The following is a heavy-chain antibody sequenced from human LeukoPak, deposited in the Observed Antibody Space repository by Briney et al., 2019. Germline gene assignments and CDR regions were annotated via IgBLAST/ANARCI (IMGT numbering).Heavy chain of an antibody. V-gene: IGHV3-21*01. Sequence: GGSLRLSCAASGFTFSSYSMNWVRQAPGKGLEWVSSISSSSSYIYYADSVKGRFTISRDNAKNSLYLQMNSLRAEDTPVYYCAKGASDIVVVTSIYYFDYWGQGTLVTVSS. D-gene: IGHD2-2*01. CDR3: AKGASDIVVVTSIYYFDY. J-gene: IGHJ4*02. CDR1: GFTFSSYS. CDR2: ISSSSSYI.